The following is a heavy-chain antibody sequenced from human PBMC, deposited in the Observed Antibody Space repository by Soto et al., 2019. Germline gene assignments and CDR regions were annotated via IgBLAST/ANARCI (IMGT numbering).Heavy chain of an antibody. CDR1: GFTFSSYA. CDR2: ISYDGSNK. D-gene: IGHD3-10*01. CDR3: ARGITMVRGVIRGDFDY. V-gene: IGHV3-30-3*01. Sequence: QVQLVESGGGVVQPGRSLRLSCAASGFTFSSYAMHWVRQAPGKGLEWVAVISYDGSNKYYADSVKGRFTISRDNSKNTLYLQMNSLRAEDTAVYYCARGITMVRGVIRGDFDYWGQGTLVTVSS. J-gene: IGHJ4*02.